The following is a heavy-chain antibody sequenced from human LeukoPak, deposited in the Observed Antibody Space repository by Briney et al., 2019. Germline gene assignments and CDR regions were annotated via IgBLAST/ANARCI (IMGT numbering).Heavy chain of an antibody. J-gene: IGHJ5*02. CDR3: ARDVSVTPYNWFDP. CDR2: IYYTGST. Sequence: SETLSLTCTVSGDSISSYYRSWIRQPPGKRLEWIGYIYYTGSTNYNSSLKSRVSISVDTSKNQFSLKLSSVTAADTAVYYCARDVSVTPYNWFDPWGQGTLVTVSS. V-gene: IGHV4-59*12. CDR1: GDSISSYY. D-gene: IGHD5/OR15-5a*01.